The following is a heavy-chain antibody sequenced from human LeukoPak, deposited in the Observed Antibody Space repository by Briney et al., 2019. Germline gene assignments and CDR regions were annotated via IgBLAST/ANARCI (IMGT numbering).Heavy chain of an antibody. CDR2: IGSSGTIR. CDR3: ALLAVASDFDY. D-gene: IGHD6-19*01. Sequence: GGSLRLSCAVSGFPFSIYEMNWVRQAPGKGLEWVSNIGSSGTIRYYADSVKGRSSISRDNAKNSLYLQMNSLRVEDTGVYYCALLAVASDFDYWGQGALVTVSS. J-gene: IGHJ4*02. CDR1: GFPFSIYE. V-gene: IGHV3-48*03.